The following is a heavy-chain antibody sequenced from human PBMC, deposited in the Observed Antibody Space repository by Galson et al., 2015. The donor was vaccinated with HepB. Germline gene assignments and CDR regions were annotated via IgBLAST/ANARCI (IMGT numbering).Heavy chain of an antibody. CDR2: ISTNGATI. CDR3: ARVHPEYTSGWYRQALYYFDS. J-gene: IGHJ4*02. CDR1: DSTFNTYT. Sequence: SLRLSCAASDSTFNTYTMNWVRQTPGKGLQWVSYISTNGATIHYADSVKGRFTISRDNSKNTLFLQKTGLTADDTAIYYCARVHPEYTSGWYRQALYYFDSWGQGTLVAVSS. D-gene: IGHD6-19*01. V-gene: IGHV3-48*01.